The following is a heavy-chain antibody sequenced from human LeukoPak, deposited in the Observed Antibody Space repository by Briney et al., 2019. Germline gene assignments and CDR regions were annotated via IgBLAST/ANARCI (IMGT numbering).Heavy chain of an antibody. V-gene: IGHV4-59*11. CDR3: ARVGYCSGGTCFDP. CDR1: GGSIRNHY. CDR2: IYDSGST. D-gene: IGHD2-15*01. Sequence: PSETLSLTCTVSGGSIRNHYWSWIRLPPGKGLEWIGYIYDSGSTNYNSSLKSRVTISVDTSKNQFSLKLSSVIAADTAVYYCARVGYCSGGTCFDPWGQGTLVTVSS. J-gene: IGHJ5*02.